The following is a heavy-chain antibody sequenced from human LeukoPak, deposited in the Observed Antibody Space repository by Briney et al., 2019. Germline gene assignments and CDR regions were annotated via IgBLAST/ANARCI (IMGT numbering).Heavy chain of an antibody. V-gene: IGHV3-23*01. CDR2: ISGSGGST. Sequence: GGSLRLSCAASGFTFSNYNMNWVRQAPGKGLEWVSAISGSGGSTYYADSVKGRFTISRDNSKNTLYLQMGSLRAEDMAVYYCARRVDYGDYVWYFDLWGRGTLVTVSS. CDR1: GFTFSNYN. D-gene: IGHD4-17*01. J-gene: IGHJ2*01. CDR3: ARRVDYGDYVWYFDL.